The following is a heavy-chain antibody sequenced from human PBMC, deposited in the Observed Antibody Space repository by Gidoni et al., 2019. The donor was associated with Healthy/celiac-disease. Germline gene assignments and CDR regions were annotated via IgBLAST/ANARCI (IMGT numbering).Heavy chain of an antibody. CDR2: IYYSGST. Sequence: QVQLQESGPGLVKPSQTLSLTCTVSGGSISSGGYYCSWIRQHPGKGLEWIGYIYYSGSTYYNPSLKSRVTISVDTSKNQFSLKLSSVTAADTAVYYCARGDYDFWSGSPHNWFDPWGQGTLVTVSS. CDR1: GGSISSGGYY. J-gene: IGHJ5*02. CDR3: ARGDYDFWSGSPHNWFDP. D-gene: IGHD3-3*01. V-gene: IGHV4-31*03.